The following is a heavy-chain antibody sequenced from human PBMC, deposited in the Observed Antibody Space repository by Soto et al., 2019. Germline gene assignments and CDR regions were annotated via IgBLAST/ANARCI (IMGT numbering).Heavy chain of an antibody. CDR2: SNPGGGST. D-gene: IGHD1-7*01. CDR3: ARVLTGTTFVDY. J-gene: IGHJ4*02. V-gene: IGHV1-46*03. CDR1: GYTFTSYY. Sequence: QVQLVQSGAEVKKPGASVKVSCKASGYTFTSYYMHWVRQAPGQGLEWMGISNPGGGSTSYAQKFQGRVTMTRDTSTSTVYMELSSLRSEDTAVYYCARVLTGTTFVDYWGQGTLVTVSS.